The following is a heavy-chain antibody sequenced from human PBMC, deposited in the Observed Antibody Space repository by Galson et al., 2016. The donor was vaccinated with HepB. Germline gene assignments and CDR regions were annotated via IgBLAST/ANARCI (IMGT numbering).Heavy chain of an antibody. V-gene: IGHV3-7*03. D-gene: IGHD3/OR15-3a*01. CDR2: IDQDGSER. Sequence: SLRLSCAASGFTFSSFWMRWVRQAPGKGLEWVAFIDQDGSERSYVGSVKGRFSISRDNAKNSLSLQMNSLRAEDTAVYYCAKVGPPPEGYPTHWAAMDVWGQGTTVTVSS. CDR1: GFTFSSFW. CDR3: AKVGPPPEGYPTHWAAMDV. J-gene: IGHJ6*02.